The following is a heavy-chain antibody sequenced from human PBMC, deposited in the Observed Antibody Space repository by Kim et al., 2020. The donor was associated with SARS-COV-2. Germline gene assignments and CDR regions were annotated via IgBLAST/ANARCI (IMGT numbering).Heavy chain of an antibody. V-gene: IGHV3-74*01. Sequence: GGSLRLSCAASGFTFSSYWMHWVRQVPGEGLVWVSRISPDGTSTSYAESVKGRFTISRDNAKNTLFLQMSSLRAEDSALFYCVKGTSGWPYWGQGTLVTVSS. CDR1: GFTFSSYW. CDR3: VKGTSGWPY. J-gene: IGHJ4*02. CDR2: ISPDGTST. D-gene: IGHD6-19*01.